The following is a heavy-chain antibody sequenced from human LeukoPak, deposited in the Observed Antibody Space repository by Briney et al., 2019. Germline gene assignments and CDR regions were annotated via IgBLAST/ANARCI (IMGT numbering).Heavy chain of an antibody. CDR2: ISYDGSNK. J-gene: IGHJ4*02. V-gene: IGHV3-30*18. CDR3: AKDLGYCGVGSCTTIDY. Sequence: GGSLRLSCAASGFTFSSYGMHWVRQAAGKGLEWVAVISYDGSNKYYADSVKGRFTISRDNSKNTLFLQMNSLRAEDTAVYYCAKDLGYCGVGSCTTIDYWGQGTLVTVSS. D-gene: IGHD2-15*01. CDR1: GFTFSSYG.